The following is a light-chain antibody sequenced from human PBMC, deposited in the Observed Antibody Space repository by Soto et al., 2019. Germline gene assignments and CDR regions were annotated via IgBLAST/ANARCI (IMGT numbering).Light chain of an antibody. CDR1: SSDVGGYNY. CDR2: DVT. CDR3: CSYAGTNTDV. Sequence: QSALTQPRSVSGSPGQSVTISCTGTSSDVGGYNYVSWYQQHPGKAPKLMIYDVTKRPSGVPDRFSGSKSGNTASLTISGLQAEDEADYYCCSYAGTNTDVFGTGTQLTVL. V-gene: IGLV2-11*01. J-gene: IGLJ1*01.